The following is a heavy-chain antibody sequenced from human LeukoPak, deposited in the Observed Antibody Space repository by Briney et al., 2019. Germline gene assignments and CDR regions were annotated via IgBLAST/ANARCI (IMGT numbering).Heavy chain of an antibody. V-gene: IGHV1-8*03. Sequence: ASVKVSCKASGYTFTTLDINWVRQATGQGLEWMGWMNPNSGNTGYAQKFQGRVTITRDTSTSTVYMELSSLTSEDTAVYYCARGSSSSWYNPFDYWGQGTLVTVSS. CDR1: GYTFTTLD. CDR3: ARGSSSSWYNPFDY. CDR2: MNPNSGNT. J-gene: IGHJ4*02. D-gene: IGHD6-13*01.